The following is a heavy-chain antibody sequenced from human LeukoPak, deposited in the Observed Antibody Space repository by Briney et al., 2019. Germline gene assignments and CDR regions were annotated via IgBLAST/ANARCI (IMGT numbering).Heavy chain of an antibody. CDR2: INPKSGGT. Sequence: ASVKVSRKASGYTFPDYYIHWVRQAPGQGLEWMGWINPKSGGTKYAQKFQDRVTMTRDTSISTAYMELSRLRSDDTAVYYCARVDYDDYLGNFDYWGQGTLVTVSS. D-gene: IGHD4-17*01. J-gene: IGHJ4*02. CDR1: GYTFPDYY. CDR3: ARVDYDDYLGNFDY. V-gene: IGHV1-2*02.